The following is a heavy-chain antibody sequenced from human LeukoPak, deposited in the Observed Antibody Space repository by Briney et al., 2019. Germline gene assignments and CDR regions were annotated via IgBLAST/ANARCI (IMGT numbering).Heavy chain of an antibody. D-gene: IGHD3-22*01. V-gene: IGHV3-33*01. J-gene: IGHJ4*02. Sequence: GRSLRLSCAASGFTFSSYGMHWVRQAPGKGLEWVVVIWYDGSNKYYADSVKGRFTISRDNSKNTLYLQMNSLRAEDTAVYYCARDFRYDSSGSASPGYDYWGQGTLVTVSS. CDR3: ARDFRYDSSGSASPGYDY. CDR1: GFTFSSYG. CDR2: IWYDGSNK.